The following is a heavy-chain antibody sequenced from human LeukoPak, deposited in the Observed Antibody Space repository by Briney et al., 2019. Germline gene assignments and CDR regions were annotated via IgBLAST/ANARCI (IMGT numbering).Heavy chain of an antibody. J-gene: IGHJ4*02. V-gene: IGHV3-20*04. Sequence: GGSLRLSCAAAGLTSGFTFDDYGMHWVRQVPGKGLEWVSGISRDGGRTGYADSVQGRFTISRDNSRNSLHLQMNSLRVEDTAFYYCVKDSNYDFWSGYYKGFDNWGQGTLVTVSS. D-gene: IGHD3-3*01. CDR2: ISRDGGRT. CDR3: VKDSNYDFWSGYYKGFDN. CDR1: GFTFDDYG.